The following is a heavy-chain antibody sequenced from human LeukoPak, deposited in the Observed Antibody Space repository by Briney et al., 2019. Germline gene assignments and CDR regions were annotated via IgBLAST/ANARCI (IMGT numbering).Heavy chain of an antibody. J-gene: IGHJ2*01. CDR1: GGSISSYY. Sequence: SETLSLTCTVSGGSISSYYWSWIRQPPGKGLEWIGYIYYSGSTNYNPSLKSRVTISVDTSKNQFSLKLNSVTAADTAVYYCARDAQGGYRDAHWYFDLWGRGTLVTVSS. CDR2: IYYSGST. V-gene: IGHV4-59*01. CDR3: ARDAQGGYRDAHWYFDL. D-gene: IGHD5-18*01.